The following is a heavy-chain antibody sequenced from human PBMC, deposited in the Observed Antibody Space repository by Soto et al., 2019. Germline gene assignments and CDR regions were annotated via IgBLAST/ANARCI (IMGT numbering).Heavy chain of an antibody. CDR2: FDPEDGET. V-gene: IGHV1-24*01. D-gene: IGHD3-3*01. J-gene: IGHJ4*02. CDR3: ATTYPKYDFWSGYYFY. Sequence: ASVKVSCKVSGYTLTELSMHWVRQAPGKGLEWMGGFDPEDGETIYAQKFQGRVTMTEDTSTDTAYMELSSLRSEDTAVYYCATTYPKYDFWSGYYFYWGQGTLVTVSS. CDR1: GYTLTELS.